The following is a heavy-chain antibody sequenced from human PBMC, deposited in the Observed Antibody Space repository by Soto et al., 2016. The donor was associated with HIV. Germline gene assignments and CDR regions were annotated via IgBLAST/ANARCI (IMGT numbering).Heavy chain of an antibody. CDR1: GFTFSSYA. Sequence: EVQLLESGGGLVQPGGSLRLSCAASGFTFSSYAMSWVRQAPGKGLEWVSAISGSGGSTYYADSVKGRFTISRDNSKNTLYLQMNSLRAEDTAVYYCAKDHDILTGRTYGMDVWGPRGPRSPSPQ. D-gene: IGHD3-9*01. J-gene: IGHJ6*01. V-gene: IGHV3-23*01. CDR2: ISGSGGST. CDR3: AKDHDILTGRTYGMDV.